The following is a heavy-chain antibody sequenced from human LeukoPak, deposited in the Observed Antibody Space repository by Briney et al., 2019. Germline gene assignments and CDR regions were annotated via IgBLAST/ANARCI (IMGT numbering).Heavy chain of an antibody. D-gene: IGHD5-18*01. Sequence: TSETLSLTCAVSGGSISSGGYSWSWIRQPPGKGLEWIGEINHSGSTNYNPSLKSRVTISVYTSKNQFSLKLSSVTAADTAVYYCARGGYSYGYGVCWFDPWGQGTLVTVSS. CDR1: GGSISSGGYS. J-gene: IGHJ5*02. CDR2: INHSGST. V-gene: IGHV4-34*01. CDR3: ARGGYSYGYGVCWFDP.